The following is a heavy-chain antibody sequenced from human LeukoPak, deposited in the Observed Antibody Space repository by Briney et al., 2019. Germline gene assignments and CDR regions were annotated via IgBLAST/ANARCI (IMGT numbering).Heavy chain of an antibody. CDR2: IKQDGSEK. J-gene: IGHJ4*02. CDR1: GFTFSSYW. D-gene: IGHD6-19*01. Sequence: GGSLRLSCAASGFTFSSYWMSWVRQAPGKGLEWVANIKQDGSEKYYVDSVMGQFTISRDNAKNSLYLQMNSLRAEDTVVYYCARDGTIAVAGTDYWGQGTLVTVSS. V-gene: IGHV3-7*01. CDR3: ARDGTIAVAGTDY.